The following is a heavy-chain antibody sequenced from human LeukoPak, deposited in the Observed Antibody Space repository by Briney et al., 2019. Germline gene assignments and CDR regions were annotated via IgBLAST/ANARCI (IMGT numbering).Heavy chain of an antibody. CDR3: ARSGNDILTGYYYYYGMDV. D-gene: IGHD3-9*01. CDR2: MNLNSGNT. J-gene: IGHJ6*02. Sequence: AASVTVSCKASGYTFTSFDINWVRQASGEWLEWMGWMNLNSGNTGYAQKFQGRVTMTRNTSISTAYMELSSLRSEDTAVYYCARSGNDILTGYYYYYGMDVWGQGTTVTVSS. CDR1: GYTFTSFD. V-gene: IGHV1-8*01.